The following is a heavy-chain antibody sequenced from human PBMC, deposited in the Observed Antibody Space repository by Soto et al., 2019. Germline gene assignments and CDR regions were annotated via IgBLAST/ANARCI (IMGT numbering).Heavy chain of an antibody. Sequence: ASVKVSCKASGYAFTSYAMHWVRQAPGQRLEWMGWINAGNGNTKYSQKFQGRVTITRDTSASTAYMELSSLRSEDTAVYYCARSIVVVTALDYWGQGALVTVSS. CDR2: INAGNGNT. V-gene: IGHV1-3*01. J-gene: IGHJ4*02. CDR1: GYAFTSYA. D-gene: IGHD2-21*02. CDR3: ARSIVVVTALDY.